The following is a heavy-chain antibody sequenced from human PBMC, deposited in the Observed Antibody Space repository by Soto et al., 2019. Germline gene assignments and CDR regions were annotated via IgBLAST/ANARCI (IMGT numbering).Heavy chain of an antibody. CDR1: GYTFTSYG. CDR3: ARDYDCSGGSCGLDWFDL. Sequence: ASVKVSCKASGYTFTSYGISWVRQAPGQGLEWMGWISAYNGNTNYAQKLQGRVTMTTDTSTSTAYMELRSLRSDDTAVYYCARDYDCSGGSCGLDWFDLWGQGTLVTVSS. J-gene: IGHJ5*02. V-gene: IGHV1-18*01. D-gene: IGHD2-15*01. CDR2: ISAYNGNT.